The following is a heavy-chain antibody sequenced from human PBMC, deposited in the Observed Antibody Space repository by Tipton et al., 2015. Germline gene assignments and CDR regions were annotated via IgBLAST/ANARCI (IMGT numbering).Heavy chain of an antibody. Sequence: TLSLTCTVSGGSVSRGSYYWSWIRQPPGKGLQWIGYIYYSGSTDYNPSLKSRVTISVDTSKNQFSLRLTSVAAADTAVYYCARLDRWLEVDFWGQGTLVTVSS. CDR2: IYYSGST. CDR3: ARLDRWLEVDF. D-gene: IGHD5-24*01. CDR1: GGSVSRGSYY. J-gene: IGHJ4*02. V-gene: IGHV4-61*01.